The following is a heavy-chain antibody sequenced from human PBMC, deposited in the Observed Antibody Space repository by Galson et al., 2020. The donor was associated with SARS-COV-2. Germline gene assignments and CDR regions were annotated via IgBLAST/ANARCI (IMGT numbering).Heavy chain of an antibody. CDR2: IWYDGSNK. CDR3: ARGGTAMASYYFDY. Sequence: PGGSLRLSCAASGFTFSSDSMHWVRQAPGKGLEWVAIIWYDGSNKYYGDSVKGRFTISRDNSENTLYLQMNSLRAEDTAVYYCARGGTAMASYYFDYWGQGTLVTVSS. CDR1: GFTFSSDS. D-gene: IGHD5-18*01. V-gene: IGHV3-33*01. J-gene: IGHJ4*02.